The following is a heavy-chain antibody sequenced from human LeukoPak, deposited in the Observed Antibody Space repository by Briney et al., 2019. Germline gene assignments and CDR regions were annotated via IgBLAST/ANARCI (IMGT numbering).Heavy chain of an antibody. CDR2: INPTGGST. D-gene: IGHD5-18*01. J-gene: IGHJ3*02. V-gene: IGHV1-46*01. Sequence: ASVKVSCKASGYTFTSYYMHWVRQAPGQGLEWMGLINPTGGSTGYAQKFQGRVTMTRDMSTSTVYMELSSLRSEDTAVYYCARSVQLSGAFDIWGQGTMVTVSS. CDR3: ARSVQLSGAFDI. CDR1: GYTFTSYY.